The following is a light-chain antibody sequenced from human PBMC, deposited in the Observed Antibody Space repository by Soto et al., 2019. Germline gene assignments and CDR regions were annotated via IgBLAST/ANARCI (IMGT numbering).Light chain of an antibody. CDR1: QSVNNY. J-gene: IGKJ4*01. CDR3: QPRSHWPWLT. V-gene: IGKV3-11*01. CDR2: DVF. Sequence: PGERATLSCRASQSVNNYLAWYQQKPGQAPRLVIYDVFNRATGTPARFSGSGSGTDFTLTISSLEPEDFGVYYCQPRSHWPWLTFGGGTRVEIK.